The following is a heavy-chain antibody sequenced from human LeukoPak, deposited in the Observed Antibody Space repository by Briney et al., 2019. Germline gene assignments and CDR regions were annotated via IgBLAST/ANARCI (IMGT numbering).Heavy chain of an antibody. Sequence: PGESLKISCKGSGYSFTSYWIGWVRQMPGKGLEWMGIIYPGDSDTRYSPSSQGQVTISADKSISTAYLQWSSLKASDTAMYYCARSGYYYDSSGYYQYDYWGQGTLVTVSS. D-gene: IGHD3-22*01. CDR1: GYSFTSYW. CDR2: IYPGDSDT. J-gene: IGHJ4*02. CDR3: ARSGYYYDSSGYYQYDY. V-gene: IGHV5-51*01.